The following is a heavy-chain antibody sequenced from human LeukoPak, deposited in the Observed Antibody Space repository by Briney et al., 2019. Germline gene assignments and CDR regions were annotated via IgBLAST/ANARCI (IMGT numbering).Heavy chain of an antibody. V-gene: IGHV1-2*06. Sequence: ASVKVSCKASGYTFTGYHMHWVRQAPGQGLEWMGRINPNSGDTNYAQKFQGRVTMTRDTSISTAYMELSRLRSDDTAVYCCARDYCSSTSCLFDYWGQGTLVTVSS. CDR1: GYTFTGYH. D-gene: IGHD2-2*01. CDR3: ARDYCSSTSCLFDY. CDR2: INPNSGDT. J-gene: IGHJ4*02.